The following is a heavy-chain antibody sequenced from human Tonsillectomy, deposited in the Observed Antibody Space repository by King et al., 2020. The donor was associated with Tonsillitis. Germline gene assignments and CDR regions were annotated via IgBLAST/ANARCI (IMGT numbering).Heavy chain of an antibody. V-gene: IGHV3-33*01. CDR1: GFTFSSYG. CDR3: ARSITIFGVVIRY. J-gene: IGHJ4*02. Sequence: VQLVESGGGVVQPGRSLRLSCAASGFTFSSYGMHWVRQAPGKGLEWVAVIWYDGSNKYYADSVKGRFTISRDNSKNTLYLQMNSLRAEDTAVYYCARSITIFGVVIRYWGQGTLVTVSS. CDR2: IWYDGSNK. D-gene: IGHD3-3*01.